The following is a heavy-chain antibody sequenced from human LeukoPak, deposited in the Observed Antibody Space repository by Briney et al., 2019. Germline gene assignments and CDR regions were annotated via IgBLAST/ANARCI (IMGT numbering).Heavy chain of an antibody. Sequence: PSETLSLTCAVYGGSFSGYYWSWIRQPPGKGLEWNGEINHSGSTNYNPSLKSRVTISVDTSKNQFSLKLSSVTAADTAVYYCAGSTIFGVVIIDRRNFDYWGQGTLVTVSS. J-gene: IGHJ4*02. V-gene: IGHV4-34*01. CDR3: AGSTIFGVVIIDRRNFDY. D-gene: IGHD3-3*01. CDR1: GGSFSGYY. CDR2: INHSGST.